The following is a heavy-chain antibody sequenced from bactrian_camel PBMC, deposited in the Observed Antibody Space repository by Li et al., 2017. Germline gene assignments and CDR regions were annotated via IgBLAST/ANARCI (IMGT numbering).Heavy chain of an antibody. Sequence: VQLVESGGGLVQPGGSLRLSCAASGFAFSSYDMSWVRQAPGKGLEWVSFIHSAGTTSYYTDSVKGRFAISRDNAKNMVYLQLNSLKIDDTAMYYCANLDGHYWGQGTQVTVS. J-gene: IGHJ4*01. V-gene: IGHV3S40*01. CDR2: IHSAGTTS. CDR1: GFAFSSYD. CDR3: ANLDGHY.